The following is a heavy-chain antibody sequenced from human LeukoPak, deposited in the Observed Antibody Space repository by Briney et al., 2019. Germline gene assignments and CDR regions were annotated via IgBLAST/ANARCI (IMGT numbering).Heavy chain of an antibody. D-gene: IGHD3-22*01. V-gene: IGHV1-18*01. CDR2: ISAYNGNT. Sequence: ASVKGSCKASGYTFTSDGISWVRQAPGQGLEWMGWISAYNGNTNYAQKLQGRVTMTTDTSTSTAYMELRSLRSDDTAVYYCAREVPYDSSRYYQPFDYWGQGTLVTVSS. CDR3: AREVPYDSSRYYQPFDY. J-gene: IGHJ4*02. CDR1: GYTFTSDG.